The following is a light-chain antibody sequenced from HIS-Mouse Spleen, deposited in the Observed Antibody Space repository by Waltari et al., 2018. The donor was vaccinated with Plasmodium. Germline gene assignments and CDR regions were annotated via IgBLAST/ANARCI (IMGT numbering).Light chain of an antibody. V-gene: IGKV1-13*02. CDR2: DAS. Sequence: AIQLTQSQSSLSASVGNRVTITCRASHGISSALAWYQQKPGKAPKLLIYDASSLESGVPSRFSGSGSGTDFTLTISSLQPEDFATYYCQQFNSYPQGTFGQGTRLEIK. CDR1: HGISSA. CDR3: QQFNSYPQGT. J-gene: IGKJ5*01.